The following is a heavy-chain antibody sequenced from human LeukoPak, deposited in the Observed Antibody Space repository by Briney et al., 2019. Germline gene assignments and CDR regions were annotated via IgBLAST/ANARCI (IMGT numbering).Heavy chain of an antibody. Sequence: ASVKVSCKASGYTFTGYYMNWVRQAPGQGLEWMGWINPNSGGTNYAQKFQGRVTMTRETSISTAYMELSRLRSDDTAVYYCASLKLIAGWFDPWGQGTLVTVSS. CDR1: GYTFTGYY. V-gene: IGHV1-2*02. CDR3: ASLKLIAGWFDP. D-gene: IGHD1-26*01. J-gene: IGHJ5*02. CDR2: INPNSGGT.